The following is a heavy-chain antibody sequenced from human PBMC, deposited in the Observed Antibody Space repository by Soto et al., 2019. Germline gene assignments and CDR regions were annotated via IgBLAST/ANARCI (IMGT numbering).Heavy chain of an antibody. CDR1: GYTFTDYD. CDR3: ARGRFYSETSTWFAF. D-gene: IGHD2-2*01. CDR2: VSPNSGNT. J-gene: IGHJ5*01. Sequence: QVQLVQSGTEVKKPGASVKVSCKASGYTFTDYDINWVRQAPGQGLEWMGWVSPNSGNTVYAQKFQDRVTMTRDTSITTAYMELSDLRFEDTAMYYCARGRFYSETSTWFAFWGQGTPVPVSS. V-gene: IGHV1-8*01.